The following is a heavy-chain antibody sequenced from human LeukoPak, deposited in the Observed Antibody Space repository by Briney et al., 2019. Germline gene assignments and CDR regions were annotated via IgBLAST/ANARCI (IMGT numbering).Heavy chain of an antibody. CDR3: ARVDTSMEDAFDI. J-gene: IGHJ3*02. CDR2: ISGYNGNT. Sequence: ASVKVSRKASGYTFISYGISWVRQAPGQGLEWMGWISGYNGNTKYAQRFQGRVTMTTDTSTDTVYMELRSLKSDDTAVYYCARVDTSMEDAFDIWGQGTMVAVSS. CDR1: GYTFISYG. V-gene: IGHV1-18*04. D-gene: IGHD5-18*01.